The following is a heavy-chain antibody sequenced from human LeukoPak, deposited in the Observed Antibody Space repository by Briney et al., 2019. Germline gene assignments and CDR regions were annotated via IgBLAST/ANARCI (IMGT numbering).Heavy chain of an antibody. V-gene: IGHV4-39*07. D-gene: IGHD3-22*01. CDR1: GGSISSSDYY. CDR3: ATTKEGYDSSGYVDY. CDR2: VYYSGRT. Sequence: SETLSLTCTVSGGSISSSDYYWGWIRQSPGKGLEWIGSVYYSGRTYYNPSLKSRVTISADTSKNQFSLRLSSVTAADTAVYYCATTKEGYDSSGYVDYWGQGTLVTVSS. J-gene: IGHJ4*02.